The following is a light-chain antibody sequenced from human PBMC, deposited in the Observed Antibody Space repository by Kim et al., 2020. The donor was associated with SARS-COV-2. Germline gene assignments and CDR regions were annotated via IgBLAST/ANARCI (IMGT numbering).Light chain of an antibody. CDR1: QSVSSSY. V-gene: IGKV3-20*01. CDR2: GAS. J-gene: IGKJ1*01. Sequence: EIVLTQSPDTLSLSPGERATLSCRASQSVSSSYLAWYQQKPGQAPRLLIYGASSRATGIPDRFSGSGSGTDFTLTISRLEPEDFAVYYCQQYGSSPPTFGQGTKVDIK. CDR3: QQYGSSPPT.